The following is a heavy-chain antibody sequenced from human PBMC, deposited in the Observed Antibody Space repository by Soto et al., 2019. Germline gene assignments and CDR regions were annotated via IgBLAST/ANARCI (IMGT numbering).Heavy chain of an antibody. D-gene: IGHD2-2*01. J-gene: IGHJ6*02. CDR2: IYSGGST. CDR1: GLTVSSHY. CDR3: ARESRVDYYYYGMDV. Sequence: EVQLVETGGGLIQPGGSLRLSCADSGLTVSSHYMSWVRQAPGKGLEWVSVIYSGGSTYYADSVKGRFTISRDNSKNTLYLQMNSLRAEDTAVYYCARESRVDYYYYGMDVWGQGTTVTVSS. V-gene: IGHV3-53*02.